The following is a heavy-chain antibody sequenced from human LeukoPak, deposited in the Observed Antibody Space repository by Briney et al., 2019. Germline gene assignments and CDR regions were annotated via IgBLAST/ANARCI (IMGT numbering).Heavy chain of an antibody. CDR1: GYTFTGYY. J-gene: IGHJ4*02. D-gene: IGHD2-15*01. Sequence: GASVKVSCKASGYTFTGYYMHWVRQAPGQGLEWMGWINPNSGGTNYAQKFQGRVTMTRDTSISTAYMELSRLRSDDTAVYYCARDLVGYCSGGSCYSGYWGQGTLVTVSS. CDR2: INPNSGGT. CDR3: ARDLVGYCSGGSCYSGY. V-gene: IGHV1-2*02.